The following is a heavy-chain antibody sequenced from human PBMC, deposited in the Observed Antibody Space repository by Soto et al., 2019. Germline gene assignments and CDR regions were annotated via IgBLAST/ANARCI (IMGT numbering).Heavy chain of an antibody. V-gene: IGHV1-2*04. J-gene: IGHJ6*02. CDR3: ARGGATSFGVVHYYYYGMDV. Sequence: QVQLVQSGAEVKKPGASVKVSCKASGYTFTGYYMHWVRQAPGQGLEWMGWINPNSGGTNYAQKFQDWVTMTSDTSISTAYMDLSRLRSDDTAVYYXARGGATSFGVVHYYYYGMDVWGQGTTVTVSS. D-gene: IGHD3-3*01. CDR2: INPNSGGT. CDR1: GYTFTGYY.